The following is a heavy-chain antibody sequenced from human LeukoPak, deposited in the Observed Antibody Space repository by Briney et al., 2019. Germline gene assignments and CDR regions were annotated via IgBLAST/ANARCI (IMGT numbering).Heavy chain of an antibody. CDR2: IYPGDSDT. CDR3: ARGPDRFDY. J-gene: IGHJ4*02. Sequence: GESLKISCKGSGYSFNTYWIAWVRQMPGKGLEWMGIIYPGDSDTRYSPSFQGQVTISADESISTAYLHWSSLKASDTAIYYCARGPDRFDYWGQGTLVTVSS. CDR1: GYSFNTYW. V-gene: IGHV5-51*01.